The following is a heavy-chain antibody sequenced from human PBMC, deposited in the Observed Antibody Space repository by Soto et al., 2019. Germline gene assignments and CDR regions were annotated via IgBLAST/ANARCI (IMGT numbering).Heavy chain of an antibody. CDR1: VFTFISYA. CDR3: AKESVREIRYLDY. D-gene: IGHD3-3*01. V-gene: IGHV3-23*01. J-gene: IGHJ4*02. CDR2: ISGSGGST. Sequence: GGSLRLSCASSVFTFISYAMSWVRQAPGKGLEWVSAISGSGGSTYYADSVKGRFTISRDNSKNTLYLQMNSLRAEDTAVYYCAKESVREIRYLDYWGQGTLVTVSS.